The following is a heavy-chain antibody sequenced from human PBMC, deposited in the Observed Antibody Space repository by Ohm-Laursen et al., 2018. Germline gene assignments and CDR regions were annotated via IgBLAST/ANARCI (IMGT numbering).Heavy chain of an antibody. CDR2: MNPNSGNT. D-gene: IGHD6-19*01. Sequence: EASVKVSCKASGYTFTSYDINWVRQATGQGLEWMGWMNPNSGNTGYAQKFQGRVTMTRNTSISTAYMELSSLRSEDTAVYYCARGGRVYSSGWYYFDYWGQGTLVSVSS. CDR1: GYTFTSYD. V-gene: IGHV1-8*01. CDR3: ARGGRVYSSGWYYFDY. J-gene: IGHJ4*02.